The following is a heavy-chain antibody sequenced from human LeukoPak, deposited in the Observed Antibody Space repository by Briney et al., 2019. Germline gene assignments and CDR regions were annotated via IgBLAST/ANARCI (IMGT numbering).Heavy chain of an antibody. CDR2: ISSSSRYI. D-gene: IGHD1-26*01. V-gene: IGHV3-21*01. J-gene: IGHJ4*02. CDR3: ARGESSILDY. Sequence: KAGGSLRLSCAASGFTFSSYSMNWVRQAPGKGLEWVSSISSSSRYIYYADSVKGRFSISRDNAKNSLYLQMNSLRAEDTAVYYCARGESSILDYWGQGTLVTVSS. CDR1: GFTFSSYS.